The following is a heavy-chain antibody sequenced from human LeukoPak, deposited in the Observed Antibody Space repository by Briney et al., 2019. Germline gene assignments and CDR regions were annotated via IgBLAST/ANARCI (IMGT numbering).Heavy chain of an antibody. D-gene: IGHD4-17*01. CDR2: ISAYNGNT. J-gene: IGHJ6*03. CDR1: GYTFTTYG. CDR3: ARGPGTTVTTLKFWERYYYYMDV. V-gene: IGHV1-18*01. Sequence: GASVKVSCKASGYTFTTYGISWVRQAPGQGLEWMGWISAYNGNTNYAQKLQGRVTMTTDTSTSTAYMELRSLRSDDTAVYYCARGPGTTVTTLKFWERYYYYMDVWGKGTTVTVSS.